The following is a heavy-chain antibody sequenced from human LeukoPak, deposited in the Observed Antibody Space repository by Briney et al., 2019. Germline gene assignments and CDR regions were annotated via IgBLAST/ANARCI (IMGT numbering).Heavy chain of an antibody. CDR2: ISTSGDNT. CDR1: GFTFSSYA. D-gene: IGHD2-2*01. V-gene: IGHV3-23*01. CDR3: ARKVYHRFDY. J-gene: IGHJ4*02. Sequence: GGSLRLSCAASGFTFSSYAMIWVRQAPGKGLEWVSAISTSGDNTYYADSVRGRFTISRDNSKNTLYLQMNSLRADDTAVYYCARKVYHRFDYWGQGTLVTVSS.